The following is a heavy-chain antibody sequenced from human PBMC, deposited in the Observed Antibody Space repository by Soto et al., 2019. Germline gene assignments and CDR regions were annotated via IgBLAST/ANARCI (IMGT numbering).Heavy chain of an antibody. J-gene: IGHJ5*02. CDR2: INTYNGNT. Sequence: QVQLVQSGAEVKKPGASVKVSCKASGYTFTNYGISWVRQAPGQGLEWMGWINTYNGNTNHAQKLQGRVTMTTDTSTSTAYMELRSLRSDDTAVYYCARGVGSGSYYNQYNWFDRWGQGTLVTVSS. CDR3: ARGVGSGSYYNQYNWFDR. D-gene: IGHD3-10*01. V-gene: IGHV1-18*01. CDR1: GYTFTNYG.